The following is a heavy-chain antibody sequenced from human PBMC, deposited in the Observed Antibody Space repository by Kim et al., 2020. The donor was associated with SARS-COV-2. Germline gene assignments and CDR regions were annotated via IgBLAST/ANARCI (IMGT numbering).Heavy chain of an antibody. J-gene: IGHJ6*02. CDR1: GYTFTSYY. CDR2: INPSGGST. Sequence: ASVKVSCKASGYTFTSYYMHWVRQAPGQGLEWMGIINPSGGSTSYAQKFQGRVTMTRDTSTSTVYMELSSLRSEDTAVYYCARAAPGVRAGRLRPYGEYGMDVWGQGTTVTVSS. D-gene: IGHD3-10*01. CDR3: ARAAPGVRAGRLRPYGEYGMDV. V-gene: IGHV1-46*01.